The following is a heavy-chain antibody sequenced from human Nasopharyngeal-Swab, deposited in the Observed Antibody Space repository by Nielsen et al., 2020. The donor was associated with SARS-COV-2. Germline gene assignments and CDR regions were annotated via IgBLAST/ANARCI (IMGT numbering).Heavy chain of an antibody. J-gene: IGHJ6*03. V-gene: IGHV4-38-2*02. D-gene: IGHD2-2*01. CDR3: ARDGKYQVPDLSYYIDV. Sequence: PGKGLEWIGSIYHSGDGYYNPSLKSRVTISVDTSKNQFSLKLSSVTAADTAVYYCARDGKYQVPDLSYYIDVWGKGTTVTVSS. CDR2: IYHSGDG.